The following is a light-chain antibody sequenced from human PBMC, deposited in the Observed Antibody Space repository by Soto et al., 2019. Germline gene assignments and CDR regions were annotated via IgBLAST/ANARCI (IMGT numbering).Light chain of an antibody. CDR2: GAS. V-gene: IGKV3-20*01. CDR3: QQYHTSPF. Sequence: IVFTQSQVTLSLSPGERATLFCRASQRLSSSSLAWYQQKPGEAPRLLIFGASNRAAGLPDRFTGSGSGTDFPLIISRLEPGDFAVYYCQQYHTSPFFGQGTRLEIK. J-gene: IGKJ5*01. CDR1: QRLSSSS.